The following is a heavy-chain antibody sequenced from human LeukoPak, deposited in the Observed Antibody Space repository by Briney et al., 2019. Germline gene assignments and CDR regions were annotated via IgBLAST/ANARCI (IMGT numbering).Heavy chain of an antibody. V-gene: IGHV3-21*01. D-gene: IGHD3-22*01. CDR3: ARYYYDSSGSQGAFDM. J-gene: IGHJ3*02. Sequence: GGSLRLSCAASGFTFSSYAMNWVRQAPGKGLEWVSSISRDSNYIYYADSVKGRFTISRDNAKNSLYLQMNSLRAEDTAVYYCARYYYDSSGSQGAFDMWGQGTMVTVSS. CDR1: GFTFSSYA. CDR2: ISRDSNYI.